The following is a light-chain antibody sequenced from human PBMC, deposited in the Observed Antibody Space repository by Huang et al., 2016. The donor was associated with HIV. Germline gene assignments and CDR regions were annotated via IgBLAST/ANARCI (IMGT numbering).Light chain of an antibody. CDR1: GSVSTN. V-gene: IGKV3-15*01. CDR2: GSS. Sequence: EVVMTQFPAILFVSPGDRVTLPCRDNGSVSTNLAWYQQRPGQAPRLLIYGSSTRAPGIPARFSGSGSGTAFSLTISSLQSEDFALYYCHQYNNWLLSFGGGTRVDI. J-gene: IGKJ4*01. CDR3: HQYNNWLLS.